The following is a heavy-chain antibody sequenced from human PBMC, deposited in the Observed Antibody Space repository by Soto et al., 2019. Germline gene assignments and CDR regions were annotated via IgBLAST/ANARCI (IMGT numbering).Heavy chain of an antibody. D-gene: IGHD1-26*01. J-gene: IGHJ4*02. V-gene: IGHV3-11*01. Sequence: QGQLVESGGGLVKPGGSLRLSCAASGFTFSDYYMSWIRQATGKGLEWVSYISSSGTTIYYADSVKGRFAISRDDAKKSLYLQMNSLRAEDTAVYICETSWLGATTTSDYWGQGLLVTVSS. CDR1: GFTFSDYY. CDR3: ETSWLGATTTSDY. CDR2: ISSSGTTI.